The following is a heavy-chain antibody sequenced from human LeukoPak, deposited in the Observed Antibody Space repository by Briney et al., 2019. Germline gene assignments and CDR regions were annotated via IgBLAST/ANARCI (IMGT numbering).Heavy chain of an antibody. CDR3: ARDEEESSGWYAYYYYGMDV. V-gene: IGHV3-11*06. Sequence: GGSLRLSCAASGFTFSDYYMSWIRQAPGKGLEWVSYISSSSSYTNYADSVKGRFTISGDNAKNSLYLQMNSLRAEDTAVYYCARDEEESSGWYAYYYYGMDVWGKGTTVTVSS. J-gene: IGHJ6*04. CDR1: GFTFSDYY. CDR2: ISSSSSYT. D-gene: IGHD6-19*01.